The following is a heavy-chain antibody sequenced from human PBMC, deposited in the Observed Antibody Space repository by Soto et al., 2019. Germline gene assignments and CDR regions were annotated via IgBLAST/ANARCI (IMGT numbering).Heavy chain of an antibody. CDR1: GGTFSSYA. Sequence: ASVKVSCKASGGTFSSYAISWVRQAPGQGLEWMGGIIPIFGTANYAQNFQGRVTITADKSTSTAYMELTSLRSEDTDVYYCARLLAARRGLGGMDVWGQGTTVTVSS. J-gene: IGHJ6*02. CDR2: IIPIFGTA. V-gene: IGHV1-69*06. D-gene: IGHD6-6*01. CDR3: ARLLAARRGLGGMDV.